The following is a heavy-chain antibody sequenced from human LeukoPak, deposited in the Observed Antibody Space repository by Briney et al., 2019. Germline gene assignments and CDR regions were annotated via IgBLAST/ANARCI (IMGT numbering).Heavy chain of an antibody. CDR1: GYTLTELS. CDR3: ATASHFYSPGDY. D-gene: IGHD2/OR15-2a*01. Sequence: SVKVSCKVSGYTLTELSMHWVRQAPGKGLEWMGGFDPEDGETIYAQKFQGRVTMTEDTSTDTAYMELSSLRSEDTAVYYCATASHFYSPGDYWDQGTLVTVSS. CDR2: FDPEDGET. V-gene: IGHV1-24*01. J-gene: IGHJ4*02.